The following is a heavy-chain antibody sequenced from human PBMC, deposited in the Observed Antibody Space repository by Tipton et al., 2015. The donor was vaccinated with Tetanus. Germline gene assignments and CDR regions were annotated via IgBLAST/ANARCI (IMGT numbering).Heavy chain of an antibody. J-gene: IGHJ6*02. D-gene: IGHD5-24*01. Sequence: TLSLTCTVSGGSISDSNSYWGWIRQSPGKGLEWVGSIYYSGTTYYNPSLRSRVTISTDTSRNQFSLRLNSVTAADTAVYYCVIETTTISGGIYYYYFGTDVWGQGTTVTVPS. CDR1: GGSISDSNSY. CDR2: IYYSGTT. V-gene: IGHV4-39*01. CDR3: VIETTTISGGIYYYYFGTDV.